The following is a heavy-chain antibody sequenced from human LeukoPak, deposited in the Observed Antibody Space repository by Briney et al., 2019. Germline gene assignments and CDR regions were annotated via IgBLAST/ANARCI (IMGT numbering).Heavy chain of an antibody. J-gene: IGHJ5*02. V-gene: IGHV3-21*01. CDR3: ARDPYGP. Sequence: PGRSLRLSCAASGFTFSSYAMHWVRQAPGKGLEWVSSISSSSYIYYADSVKGRFTISRDNAKNSLYLQMNSLRAEDTAVYYCARDPYGPWGQGTLVTVSS. CDR2: ISSSSYI. CDR1: GFTFSSYA. D-gene: IGHD3-10*01.